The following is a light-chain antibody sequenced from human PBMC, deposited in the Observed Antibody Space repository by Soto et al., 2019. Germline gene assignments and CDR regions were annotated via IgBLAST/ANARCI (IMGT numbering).Light chain of an antibody. J-gene: IGKJ1*01. CDR3: QQYGSSGT. CDR1: QSVSNNY. Sequence: IVLTESPSTLSLSPGERDTLSCRASQSVSNNYLAWYQQKPGQAPRLLIYGASNRATGIPDRFSGSGPGTDFTLTISRLEPEDFAVYYCQQYGSSGTFGQGTKVDI. CDR2: GAS. V-gene: IGKV3-20*01.